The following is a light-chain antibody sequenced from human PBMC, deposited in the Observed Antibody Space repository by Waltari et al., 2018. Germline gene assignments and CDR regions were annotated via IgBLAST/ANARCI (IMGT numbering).Light chain of an antibody. V-gene: IGLV2-8*01. J-gene: IGLJ2*01. CDR1: SSDIGSYKY. CDR3: SSYAGSNKLI. CDR2: EVD. Sequence: QSALTQPPSASGSPGPTVLISCTGTSSDIGSYKYVSGYQQIPGRAPALIIYEVDRRPPGVPDRFSGSKSGNTASLTVSGLQTEDEGDYYCSSYAGSNKLIFGGVTKLTVL.